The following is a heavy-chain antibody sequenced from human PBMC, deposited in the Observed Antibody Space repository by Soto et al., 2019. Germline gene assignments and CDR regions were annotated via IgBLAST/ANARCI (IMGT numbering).Heavy chain of an antibody. J-gene: IGHJ4*02. Sequence: VGSLRLCCAASGFIFTRYSMNWVRQAPGKGLEWVSSISSTTNYIYYGDSMKGRFTISRDNAKNSLYLEMNSLRAEDTAVYYCARESEDLTSNFDYWGQGTLVTVSS. CDR3: ARESEDLTSNFDY. CDR1: GFIFTRYS. CDR2: ISSTTNYI. V-gene: IGHV3-21*06.